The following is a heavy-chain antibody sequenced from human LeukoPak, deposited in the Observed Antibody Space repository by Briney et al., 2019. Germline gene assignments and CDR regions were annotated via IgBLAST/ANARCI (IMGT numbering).Heavy chain of an antibody. CDR3: ARHDYDSSGYYRSPTFDY. CDR2: FYYSGGT. V-gene: IGHV4-61*05. CDR1: GGSISSSCYS. D-gene: IGHD3-22*01. Sequence: SQTLSLTCAVSGGSISSSCYSWSWIRQPPGQGLEWFGYFYYSGGTNYNPSLKSRVTISVDTSKNHFSLKLSSVPAADTAVYYCARHDYDSSGYYRSPTFDYWGQGTLVTVSS. J-gene: IGHJ4*02.